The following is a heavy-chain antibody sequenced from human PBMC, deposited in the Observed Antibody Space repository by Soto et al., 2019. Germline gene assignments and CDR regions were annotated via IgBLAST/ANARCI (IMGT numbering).Heavy chain of an antibody. CDR1: GYTLTELS. J-gene: IGHJ4*02. CDR2: FDPEDGET. Sequence: RASVKVSCKVSGYTLTELSMHWVRQAPGKGLEWMGGFDPEDGETIYAQKFQGRVTMTEDTSTDTAYMELSSLRSEDTAVYYCATDHGGYCSGGSCYGTPLPFDYWGQGTLVTVSS. CDR3: ATDHGGYCSGGSCYGTPLPFDY. V-gene: IGHV1-24*01. D-gene: IGHD2-15*01.